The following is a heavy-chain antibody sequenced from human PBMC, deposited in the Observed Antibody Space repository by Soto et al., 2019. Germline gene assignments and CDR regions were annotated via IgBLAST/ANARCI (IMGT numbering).Heavy chain of an antibody. CDR2: LNHRGNT. V-gene: IGHV4-34*01. CDR3: ARGRGDCDA. Sequence: SETLSLTCAVYGASLSDNYCSWLRQHPGKGFEWIGELNHRGNTNYNPSLRSRVTISLDTSQNPLWPNLRSVSAADSAVYYCARGRGDCDAWGQRTPCTVAS. D-gene: IGHD2-21*02. CDR1: GASLSDNY. J-gene: IGHJ5*02.